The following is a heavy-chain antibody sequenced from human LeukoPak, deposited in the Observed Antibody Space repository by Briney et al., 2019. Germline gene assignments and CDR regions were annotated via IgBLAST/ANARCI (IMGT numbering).Heavy chain of an antibody. Sequence: SVKVSCKASGGTFSKYTISWVRQRPGQGLEWMGGITPLFGTANYAQKFQGRVTITADESASTAYMELSSLRSEDTAVYYCAREPPVDSSGYYSQGYWGQGTLVTVSS. CDR2: ITPLFGTA. CDR3: AREPPVDSSGYYSQGY. D-gene: IGHD3-22*01. CDR1: GGTFSKYT. J-gene: IGHJ4*02. V-gene: IGHV1-69*13.